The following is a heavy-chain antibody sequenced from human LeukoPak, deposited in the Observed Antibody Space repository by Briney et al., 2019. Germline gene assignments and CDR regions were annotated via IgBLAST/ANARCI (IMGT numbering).Heavy chain of an antibody. CDR1: GFTVIKNY. Sequence: GGSLRLSCAASGFTVIKNYMAWVRQAPGKGLEWISVIYSGGSTYYADSVKGRFTISRDNSKNTLYLQMNSLRAEDTAVYYCARVRSGNYYYYMDVWGKGTTVTISS. J-gene: IGHJ6*03. V-gene: IGHV3-53*01. CDR2: IYSGGST. D-gene: IGHD3-10*01. CDR3: ARVRSGNYYYYMDV.